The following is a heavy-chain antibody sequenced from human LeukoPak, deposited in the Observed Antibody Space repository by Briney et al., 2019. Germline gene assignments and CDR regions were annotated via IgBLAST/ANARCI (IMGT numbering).Heavy chain of an antibody. CDR2: ISGSGGST. D-gene: IGHD3-22*01. CDR1: GFTFSSYA. V-gene: IGHV3-23*01. CDR3: AKDVGYYDSSFDFDY. Sequence: GGSLRLSCAASGFTFSSYAMSWVRQAPGKGLEWVSAISGSGGSTYYADSVKGRFTISRDNSKNTLYLQMNSLRAEDTAVYYCAKDVGYYDSSFDFDYWGQGTLVTVSS. J-gene: IGHJ4*02.